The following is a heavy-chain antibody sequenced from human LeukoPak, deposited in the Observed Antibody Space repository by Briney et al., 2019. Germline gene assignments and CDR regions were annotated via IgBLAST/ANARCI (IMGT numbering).Heavy chain of an antibody. CDR1: GGSISSYY. Sequence: PSETLSLTCTVSGGSISSYYWSWIRQPPGKGLEWIGYIYYSGSTNYNPSLKSRVTISVDTSKNQFSLKLSSVTAADTAVYYCARRGHYYYYGIDVWGQGTTVTVSS. V-gene: IGHV4-59*12. CDR2: IYYSGST. J-gene: IGHJ6*02. CDR3: ARRGHYYYYGIDV.